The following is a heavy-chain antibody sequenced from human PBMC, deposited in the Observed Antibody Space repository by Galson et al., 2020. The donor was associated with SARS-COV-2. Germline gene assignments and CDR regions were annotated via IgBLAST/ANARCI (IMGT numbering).Heavy chain of an antibody. CDR2: IGTAGDT. CDR1: GFTFSSYD. CDR3: ARSPPVFGAHYYYGMDV. D-gene: IGHD3-3*01. Sequence: GGSLRLSCAASGFTFSSYDMHWVRQATGKGLEWVSAIGTAGDTYYPGSVKGRFTISRENAKNSLYLQMNSLRAGDTAVYYCARSPPVFGAHYYYGMDVWGQGTTVTVSS. J-gene: IGHJ6*02. V-gene: IGHV3-13*01.